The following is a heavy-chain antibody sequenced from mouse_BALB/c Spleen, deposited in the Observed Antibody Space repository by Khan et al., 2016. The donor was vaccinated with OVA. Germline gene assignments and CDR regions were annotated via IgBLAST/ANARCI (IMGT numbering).Heavy chain of an antibody. D-gene: IGHD2-14*01. J-gene: IGHJ4*01. V-gene: IGHV2-6-4*01. CDR2: IWGGGGT. CDR3: ARAYYRYDGYYAMDY. Sequence: QVQLEESGPGLVAPSQSLSITCTVSGFSLSRYNIHWVRQPPGKGLEWLGMIWGGGGTDYNSTLKSRLSISKVNSKCQVFLKLNSLQADDTAMYYSARAYYRYDGYYAMDYWGQGTSVTVSS. CDR1: GFSLSRYN.